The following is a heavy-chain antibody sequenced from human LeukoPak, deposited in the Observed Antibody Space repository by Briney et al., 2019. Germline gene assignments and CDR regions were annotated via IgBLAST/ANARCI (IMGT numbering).Heavy chain of an antibody. CDR3: TRVPFRNLYSGYDFHY. CDR2: IRSKAYGGTT. J-gene: IGHJ4*02. Sequence: GGSLRLSCTASGFTFGDYAMSWVRQAPGKRLEWVGFIRSKAYGGTTEYAASVKGRFTISRDDSKSIAYLQMNSLKTEDTAVYYGTRVPFRNLYSGYDFHYWVQGTLVTVSS. V-gene: IGHV3-49*04. CDR1: GFTFGDYA. D-gene: IGHD5-12*01.